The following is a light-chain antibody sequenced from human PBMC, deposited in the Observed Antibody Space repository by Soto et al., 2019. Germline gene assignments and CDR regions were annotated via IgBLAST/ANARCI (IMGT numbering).Light chain of an antibody. CDR2: EVT. CDR3: SSYTSSSTLYV. J-gene: IGLJ1*01. CDR1: NSDIGGYNL. V-gene: IGLV2-14*01. Sequence: QSALTQPGSVSGSPGQSITIYCTGTNSDIGGYNLVSWFQHHPGKAPKLVIYEVTHRPSGISNRFSGSKSGNTASLTISGLQAEDEADYYCSSYTSSSTLYVFGTGTKLTVL.